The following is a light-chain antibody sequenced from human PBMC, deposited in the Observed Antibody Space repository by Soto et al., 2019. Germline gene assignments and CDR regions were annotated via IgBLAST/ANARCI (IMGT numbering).Light chain of an antibody. J-gene: IGLJ1*01. CDR2: DDT. CDR3: QVWDSSSDHYV. Sequence: SYELTQPPSVSVAPGQTARIPCGGSNIGTKSVHWYQQKLGQAPLLVVYDDTDRPSGIPERFSGSNSGNTATLTISRVEAGDEADYYCQVWDSSSDHYVFGSGTKLTVL. CDR1: NIGTKS. V-gene: IGLV3-21*02.